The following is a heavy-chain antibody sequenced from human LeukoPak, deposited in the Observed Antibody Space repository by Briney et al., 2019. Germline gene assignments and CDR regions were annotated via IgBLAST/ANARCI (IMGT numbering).Heavy chain of an antibody. V-gene: IGHV3-53*01. CDR1: GFTVSSNY. CDR3: AKDKGQQQLVYDY. J-gene: IGHJ4*02. CDR2: IYSGGST. D-gene: IGHD6-13*01. Sequence: GGSLRLSCAASGFTVSSNYMSWVRQAPGKGLEWVSLIYSGGSTYYTDSVKGRFTISRDNSKNTLYLQMNSLRGEDTAVYYCAKDKGQQQLVYDYWGQGTLITVSS.